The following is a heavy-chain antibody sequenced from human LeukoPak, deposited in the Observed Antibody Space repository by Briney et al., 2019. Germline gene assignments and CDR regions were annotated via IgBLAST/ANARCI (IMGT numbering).Heavy chain of an antibody. CDR1: GGTFSSYA. D-gene: IGHD3-3*01. CDR2: IIAIFGTA. CDR3: ARVTLSDFWSGYYNWFDP. V-gene: IGHV1-69*01. Sequence: GASVKVSCKASGGTFSSYAISGVGQAPGQGLEWMGGIIAIFGTANYAQKFQGRVTIPADESKSTAYMELSSLRSEDTAVYYCARVTLSDFWSGYYNWFDPWGQGTLVTVSS. J-gene: IGHJ5*02.